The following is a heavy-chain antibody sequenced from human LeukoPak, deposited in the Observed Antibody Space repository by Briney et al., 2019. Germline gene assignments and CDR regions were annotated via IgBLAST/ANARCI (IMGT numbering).Heavy chain of an antibody. J-gene: IGHJ4*02. CDR3: ARGWKYTSGYRVTELGSGYSDY. Sequence: SETLSLTCSVSGASVTSYYWNWVRQTPGKGLEWIGYISSSETTDYGPSFKSRVTMSLDTSKNQFSLKLSSVTAADTGVYYCARGWKYTSGYRVTELGSGYSDYWGQGTLVTVSS. V-gene: IGHV4-59*02. CDR2: ISSSETT. D-gene: IGHD3-9*01. CDR1: GASVTSYY.